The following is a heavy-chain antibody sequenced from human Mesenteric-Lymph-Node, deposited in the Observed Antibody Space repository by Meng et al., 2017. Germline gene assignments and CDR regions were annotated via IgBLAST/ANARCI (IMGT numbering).Heavy chain of an antibody. J-gene: IGHJ4*02. CDR1: DGSFGGCY. D-gene: IGHD3-3*02. CDR2: INHSGST. CDR3: ARAVSSDY. Sequence: VKLQQWGAGLLKPSDTLSLSHAVYDGSFGGCYWSWIRQPPGKGLEWIGEINHSGSTNYNPSLKSRVTISVDTSKNQFSLKLSSVTAADTAVYYCARAVSSDYWGQGTLVTVSS. V-gene: IGHV4-34*01.